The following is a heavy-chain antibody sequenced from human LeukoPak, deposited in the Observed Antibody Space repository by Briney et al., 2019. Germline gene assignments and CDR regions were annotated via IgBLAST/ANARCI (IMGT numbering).Heavy chain of an antibody. CDR2: ISRSSNYI. D-gene: IGHD3-10*01. J-gene: IGHJ4*02. Sequence: GGSLRLSCAASGFTFSSYSMDWVRQAPGKGLEWVSSISRSSNYIYYADSVKGRFTISRDNAKNSLYLQMSSLRAEDTAVYYCARALPPDYWGQGTLVTVSS. CDR1: GFTFSSYS. CDR3: ARALPPDY. V-gene: IGHV3-21*01.